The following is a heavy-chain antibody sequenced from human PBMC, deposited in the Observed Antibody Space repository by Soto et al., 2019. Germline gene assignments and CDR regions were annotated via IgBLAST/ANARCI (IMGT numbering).Heavy chain of an antibody. J-gene: IGHJ6*02. CDR2: RKTDHGGT. Sequence: QVQLVQSGAEVKPPGASVKVSCKASGYTFTGHYMHWVRQGPGRRLEILGWRKTDHGGTYYAPKFQGRVTFTGDTSNTISNMEMSGLHSDDTAVYSCARYRCPLGSGSPCPTFGMDVWGQGTTVAVTS. V-gene: IGHV1-2*02. CDR1: GYTFTGHY. D-gene: IGHD3-10*01. CDR3: ARYRCPLGSGSPCPTFGMDV.